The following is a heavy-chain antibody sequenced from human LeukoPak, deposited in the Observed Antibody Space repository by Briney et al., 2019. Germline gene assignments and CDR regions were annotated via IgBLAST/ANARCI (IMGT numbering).Heavy chain of an antibody. V-gene: IGHV1-18*01. CDR3: ARSRYRGATAFDY. CDR2: ISSYNGNT. Sequence: ASVNVSPKASGYTFTIYGIRWVRQAPGQGDEGMGWISSYNGNTNSAQKLHGRVTMTTDTSTSTAYMELRSLRSDDTAVYYCARSRYRGATAFDYWGQGTLVTVSS. J-gene: IGHJ4*02. CDR1: GYTFTIYG. D-gene: IGHD1-26*01.